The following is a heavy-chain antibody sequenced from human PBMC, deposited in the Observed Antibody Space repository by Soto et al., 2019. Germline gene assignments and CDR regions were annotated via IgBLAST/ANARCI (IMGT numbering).Heavy chain of an antibody. D-gene: IGHD3-22*01. J-gene: IGHJ5*02. CDR2: ISAYNGNT. V-gene: IGHV1-18*01. CDR1: GYTFTSYG. Sequence: ASVKVSCKASGYTFTSYGISWVRQAPGQGLEWMGWISAYNGNTNYAQKLQGRVTMTTDTSTSTAYMELRSLRSDDTAVYYCARDHRGYYDSSGQNNWFDPWGQGTLVTVSS. CDR3: ARDHRGYYDSSGQNNWFDP.